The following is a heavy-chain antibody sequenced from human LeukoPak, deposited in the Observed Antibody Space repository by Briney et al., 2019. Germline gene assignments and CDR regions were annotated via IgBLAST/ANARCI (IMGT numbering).Heavy chain of an antibody. D-gene: IGHD6-13*01. CDR3: ARAPPYSSSWSQFDY. Sequence: GGSLRLSCAASGFAFSSYWMSWVRQAPGKGREWVSVIYSGGSTYYADSVKGRFTISRDNSKNTLYLQMNSLRAEDTAVYYCARAPPYSSSWSQFDYWGQGTLVTVSS. J-gene: IGHJ4*02. CDR1: GFAFSSYW. CDR2: IYSGGST. V-gene: IGHV3-66*02.